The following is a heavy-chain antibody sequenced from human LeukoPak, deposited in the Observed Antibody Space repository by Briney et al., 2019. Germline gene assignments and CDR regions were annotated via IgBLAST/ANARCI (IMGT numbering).Heavy chain of an antibody. CDR3: AKLCGHSIWGTGVFDI. J-gene: IGHJ3*02. Sequence: SETLYLTCYVSGGSISSYSRGWIRRPAGKGLEWMGRIQTSGATNYNPPLNNRVTISLDTSKNQLSLEVSSMTAADTAVYFCAKLCGHSIWGTGVFDIWGQGTIVTVFS. CDR2: IQTSGAT. V-gene: IGHV4-4*07. CDR1: GGSISSYS. D-gene: IGHD3-3*02.